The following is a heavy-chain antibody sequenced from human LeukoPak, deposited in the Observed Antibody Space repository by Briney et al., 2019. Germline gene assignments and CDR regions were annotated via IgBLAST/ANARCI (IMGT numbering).Heavy chain of an antibody. CDR1: GYSFTNYW. Sequence: GESLKISCKGSGYSFTNYWIGWVRQMPGKGLEWMGIIYPGDSDTRYSPSFQGQVTISADKSITTAYLQWSSLKALDTAMYYCARRGYCATTTCYRLFDYWGQGTLVTVSS. J-gene: IGHJ4*02. CDR2: IYPGDSDT. CDR3: ARRGYCATTTCYRLFDY. V-gene: IGHV5-51*01. D-gene: IGHD2-2*01.